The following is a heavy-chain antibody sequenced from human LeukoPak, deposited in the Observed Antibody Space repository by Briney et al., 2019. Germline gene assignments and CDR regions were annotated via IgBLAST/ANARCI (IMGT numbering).Heavy chain of an antibody. CDR3: ARGDCSSTICYSPMDV. CDR1: GYSISSGYY. V-gene: IGHV4-38-2*02. J-gene: IGHJ6*03. D-gene: IGHD2-2*01. CDR2: IYRTGST. Sequence: SETLSLTCTVSGYSISSGYYWGWIRQPPGEGLEWIGSIYRTGSTNYNPSLKSRVTISLDTSKNQFSLKVSSVTAADTAVYYCARGDCSSTICYSPMDVWGKGTTVTVSS.